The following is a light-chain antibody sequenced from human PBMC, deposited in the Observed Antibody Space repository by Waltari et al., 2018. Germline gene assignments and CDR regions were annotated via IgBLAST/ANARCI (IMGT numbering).Light chain of an antibody. CDR3: QQGFDAPYS. CDR2: YTS. Sequence: DIQMTQSPSSLSASVGDNVTISCRASEGLSGWLAWYQQKPGRATKLLIFYTSILQNGIPSRFSGGGSGADYTLTISDLQAEDSATYYCQQGFDAPYSFGQGTKVDIK. CDR1: EGLSGW. J-gene: IGKJ2*03. V-gene: IGKV1-12*01.